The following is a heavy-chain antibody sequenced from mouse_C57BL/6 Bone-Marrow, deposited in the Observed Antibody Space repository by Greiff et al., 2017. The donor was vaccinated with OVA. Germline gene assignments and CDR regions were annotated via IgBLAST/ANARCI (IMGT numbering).Heavy chain of an antibody. CDR2: IYPYNGVT. Sequence: EVQLQQSGPELAKPGASVKLSRKASGYSFTGYYMHWVKQSPGHILDWIGYIYPYNGVTSYNQKFKGKATLTVDKSSSTAYMELRSLTSADTAVYYCARGTGFDYWGQGTALTVSS. V-gene: IGHV1-31*01. J-gene: IGHJ2*01. D-gene: IGHD3-3*01. CDR1: GYSFTGYY. CDR3: ARGTGFDY.